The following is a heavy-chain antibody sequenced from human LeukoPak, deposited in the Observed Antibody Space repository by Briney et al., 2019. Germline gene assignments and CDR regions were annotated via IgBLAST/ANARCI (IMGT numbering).Heavy chain of an antibody. CDR2: INPKTGDT. D-gene: IGHD4-17*01. Sequence: ASVKVSCKASGYSFTGYYIHWVRQAPGQGLEWMGWINPKTGDTNSSQKFQGKVTMTRDTSITTAYMELSSLRSEDTAVYYCASYDYGDYDGAFDIWGQGTMVTVSS. CDR3: ASYDYGDYDGAFDI. J-gene: IGHJ3*02. CDR1: GYSFTGYY. V-gene: IGHV1-2*02.